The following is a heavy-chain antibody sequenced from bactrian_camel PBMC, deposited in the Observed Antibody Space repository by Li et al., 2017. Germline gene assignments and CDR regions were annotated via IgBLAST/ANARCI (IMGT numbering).Heavy chain of an antibody. CDR3: AAYRYYRGGGGFDYKF. V-gene: IGHV3S63*01. Sequence: HVQLVESGGGSVQAGGSLRLTCAASTSTPNTYHMAWFRQAHGLEREGVAFRDTDGTTSYADSVKGRFTISKDNAKNILYLQMDSLRPEDTAMYYCAAYRYYRGGGGFDYKFWGLGTQFTVS. J-gene: IGHJ4*01. CDR2: RDTDGTT. D-gene: IGHD2*01. CDR1: TSTPNTYH.